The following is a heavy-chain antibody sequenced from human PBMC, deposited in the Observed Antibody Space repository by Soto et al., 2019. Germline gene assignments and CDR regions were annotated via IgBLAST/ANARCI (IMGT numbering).Heavy chain of an antibody. Sequence: ASVKVSCKASGYTFTGYYMHWVRQAPGQGLEWMGWINPNSGGTNYAQKFQGRVTMTRDTSISTAYMELSRLRSDDTAVYYFARGPGSSGYFRFDYWGQGTLVTVSS. CDR2: INPNSGGT. V-gene: IGHV1-2*02. CDR3: ARGPGSSGYFRFDY. CDR1: GYTFTGYY. J-gene: IGHJ4*02. D-gene: IGHD3-22*01.